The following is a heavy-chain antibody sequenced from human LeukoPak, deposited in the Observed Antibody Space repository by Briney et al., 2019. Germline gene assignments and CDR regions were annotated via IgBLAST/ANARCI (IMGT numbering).Heavy chain of an antibody. J-gene: IGHJ6*03. CDR2: IYYSGST. D-gene: IGHD2-2*01. V-gene: IGHV4-59*01. CDR3: ASAIVVVPAANYYYMDV. CDR1: GRSISSYY. Sequence: SETLSLTCTVSGRSISSYYWSWIRQPPGKGLEWIGYIYYSGSTNYNPSLKSRVNISVDTSKNQFSLKLSSVTAADTAVYYCASAIVVVPAANYYYMDVWGKGTTVTVSS.